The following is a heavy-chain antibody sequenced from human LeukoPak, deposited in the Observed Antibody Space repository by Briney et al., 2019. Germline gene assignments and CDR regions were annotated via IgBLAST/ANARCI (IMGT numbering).Heavy chain of an antibody. Sequence: GGSLRLSCAASGFTFSSYWMSWVRQAPGKGLEWVANIKQDGSEKYYVDSVKGQFTISRDNAKNSLYPQMNSLRAEDTAVYYCARGARSGYAKYWGQGTLVTVSS. CDR3: ARGARSGYAKY. V-gene: IGHV3-7*01. D-gene: IGHD5-12*01. J-gene: IGHJ4*02. CDR1: GFTFSSYW. CDR2: IKQDGSEK.